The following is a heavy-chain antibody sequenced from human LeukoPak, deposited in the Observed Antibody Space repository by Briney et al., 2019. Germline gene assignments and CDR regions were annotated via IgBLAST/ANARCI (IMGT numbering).Heavy chain of an antibody. CDR2: INPNSGGT. CDR3: AREVVVASTFDY. V-gene: IGHV1-2*02. D-gene: IGHD2-15*01. CDR1: GYIFTGYY. J-gene: IGHJ4*02. Sequence: GASVKVSCKASGYIFTGYYMHWVRQAPGQGLEWMGWINPNSGGTNSAQKFQGRVTMTRDTSISTAYMELSRLTSEDTAVYYCAREVVVASTFDYWGQGTLVTVSS.